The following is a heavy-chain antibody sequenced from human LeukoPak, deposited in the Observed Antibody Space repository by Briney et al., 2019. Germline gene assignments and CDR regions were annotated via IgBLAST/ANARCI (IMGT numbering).Heavy chain of an antibody. CDR3: ATSKNPGTYDFWSGYYSGWFDP. CDR2: ISGSGGST. V-gene: IGHV3-23*01. Sequence: GGSLRLSCSASGFTFSSYAMSWVRQAPGKGLEWVSAISGSGGSTYYADSVKGRFTISRDNSKNTLYLQMNSLRAEDTAVYHCATSKNPGTYDFWSGYYSGWFDPWGQGTLVTVSS. CDR1: GFTFSSYA. D-gene: IGHD3-3*01. J-gene: IGHJ5*02.